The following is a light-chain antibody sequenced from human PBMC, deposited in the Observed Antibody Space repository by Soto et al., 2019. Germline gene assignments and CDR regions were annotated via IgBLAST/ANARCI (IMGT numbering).Light chain of an antibody. CDR1: QTVLYRSNNHNY. CDR2: WAS. J-gene: IGKJ1*01. CDR3: QQDYSTPWT. Sequence: DILMAESPDSLAVSLGKRSTICGKSSQTVLYRSNNHNYLAWYQQKPGQPPRLLIYWASTRESGVPDRFSGSGSGTDFTLTISSLQAEDVAVYYCQQDYSTPWTFGQGTKVDI. V-gene: IGKV4-1*01.